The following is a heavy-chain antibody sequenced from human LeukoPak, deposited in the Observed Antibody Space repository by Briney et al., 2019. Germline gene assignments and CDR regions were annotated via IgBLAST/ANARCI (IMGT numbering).Heavy chain of an antibody. CDR2: ISYDGSNK. CDR1: GFTFSSYA. J-gene: IGHJ4*02. V-gene: IGHV3-30-3*01. D-gene: IGHD1-1*01. Sequence: GGSLRLSCAASGFTFSSYAMHWVPQAPGKGLEWVAVISYDGSNKYYADSVKGRFTISRDSSKNTLYLQMNSLRAEDTAVYYCARDRERYFEYWGQGTLVTVSS. CDR3: ARDRERYFEY.